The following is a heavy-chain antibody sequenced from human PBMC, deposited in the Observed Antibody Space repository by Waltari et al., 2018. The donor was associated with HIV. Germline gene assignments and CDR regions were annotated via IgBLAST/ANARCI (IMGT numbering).Heavy chain of an antibody. Sequence: EVQLVESGGGLVQPGGSLRLSCAASGFTFSSYWMSWVRQAPGKGMEWVANIKQDGSEKYYVDSGKGRFTISRDNAQNSLYLQMNSLRAEDTAVYYCARVRVRSSSSYYWYFDLWGRGTLVTV. CDR3: ARVRVRSSSSYYWYFDL. CDR1: GFTFSSYW. V-gene: IGHV3-7*02. CDR2: IKQDGSEK. D-gene: IGHD2-2*01. J-gene: IGHJ2*01.